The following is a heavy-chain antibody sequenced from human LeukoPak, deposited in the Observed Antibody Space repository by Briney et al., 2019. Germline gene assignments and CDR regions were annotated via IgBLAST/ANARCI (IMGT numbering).Heavy chain of an antibody. D-gene: IGHD2-15*01. J-gene: IGHJ6*02. V-gene: IGHV4-59*01. Sequence: SETLSLTCTVSGGSITNYYWSWIRQPPGKGLEWIGYIYYSGSTNYNPSLESRVTISVDTSINQFSLQLRSVTAADTAVYYCARIMQTPWGMDVWGQGTTVTVSS. CDR3: ARIMQTPWGMDV. CDR2: IYYSGST. CDR1: GGSITNYY.